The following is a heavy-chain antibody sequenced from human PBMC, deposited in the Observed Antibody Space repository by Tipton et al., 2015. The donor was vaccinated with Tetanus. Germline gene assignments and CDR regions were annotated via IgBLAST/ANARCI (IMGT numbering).Heavy chain of an antibody. J-gene: IGHJ2*01. CDR2: IYYSGST. CDR1: GGSISSYY. V-gene: IGHV4-59*01. CDR3: ARERIRLIGEVIFRYFDL. Sequence: TLSLTCTVSGGSISSYYWSWIRQPPGKGLEWIGYIYYSGSTNYNSSLKSRVTISLDASTSQFSLKLTSATAADTAVYYCARERIRLIGEVIFRYFDLWGRGTLVTVSS. D-gene: IGHD3-3*02.